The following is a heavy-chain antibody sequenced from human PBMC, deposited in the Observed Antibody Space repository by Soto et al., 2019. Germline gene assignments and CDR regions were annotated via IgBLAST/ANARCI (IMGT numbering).Heavy chain of an antibody. D-gene: IGHD1-1*01. CDR3: ARDENWNDGFDY. Sequence: SETLSLTCAVSGYSISSGYYWGWIRQPPGKGLEWIGSIYHSGSTYYNPSLKSRFTISVDTSKNQFSLKLSSVTAADTAVYYCARDENWNDGFDYWGQGTLVTVSS. V-gene: IGHV4-38-2*02. CDR1: GYSISSGYY. CDR2: IYHSGST. J-gene: IGHJ4*02.